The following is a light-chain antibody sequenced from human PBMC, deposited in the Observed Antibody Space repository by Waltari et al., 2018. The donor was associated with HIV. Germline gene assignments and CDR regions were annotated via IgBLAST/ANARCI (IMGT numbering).Light chain of an antibody. CDR2: DVN. J-gene: IGLJ3*02. Sequence: QSALTQPASVSWSPGQSITISCTGASSDVGGYHYVSWYQPLPGKAPRLMTDDVNTGPSGVSDRFSGSKSGDTASLTISGLQAEDEADYYCESYTSTSVWVFGGGTRLTVL. CDR3: ESYTSTSVWV. V-gene: IGLV2-14*03. CDR1: SSDVGGYHY.